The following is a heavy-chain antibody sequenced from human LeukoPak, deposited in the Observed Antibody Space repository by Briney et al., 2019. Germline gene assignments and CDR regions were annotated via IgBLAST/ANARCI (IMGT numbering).Heavy chain of an antibody. V-gene: IGHV4-61*02. CDR2: IYTSGST. D-gene: IGHD5-24*01. CDR3: ARVALTQLRDGYNYFDY. J-gene: IGHJ4*02. Sequence: PSQTLSLTCTVSGGSISSGSYYWRWIRQPAGKGLEWIGRIYTSGSTNYNPSLKSRVTISVDTSKNQFSLKLSSVTAADTAVYYCARVALTQLRDGYNYFDYWGQGTLVTVSS. CDR1: GGSISSGSYY.